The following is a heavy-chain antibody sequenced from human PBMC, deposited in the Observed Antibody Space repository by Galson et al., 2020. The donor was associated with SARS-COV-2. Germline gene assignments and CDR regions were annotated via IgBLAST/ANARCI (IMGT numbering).Heavy chain of an antibody. CDR1: GFTFSSYN. J-gene: IGHJ3*02. Sequence: GESLKISCAASGFTFSSYNLNWVRLAPGKGLEWVSFVSKSGDYIYYADSVKGRFTVSRDNAKSSLYLQMNSLKAEDTAVYYCARELGGDCPLLSCNAGFDIWGQGTMVTVSS. V-gene: IGHV3-21*01. CDR2: VSKSGDYI. D-gene: IGHD2-21*02. CDR3: ARELGGDCPLLSCNAGFDI.